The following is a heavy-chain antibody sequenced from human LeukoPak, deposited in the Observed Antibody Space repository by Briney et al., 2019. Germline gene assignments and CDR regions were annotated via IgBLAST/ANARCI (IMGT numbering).Heavy chain of an antibody. CDR2: VRYSGKT. J-gene: IGHJ4*02. V-gene: IGHV4-39*01. CDR3: ARHYYDSSGLAYYFDY. CDR1: GGSISSTSSY. D-gene: IGHD3-22*01. Sequence: SETLSLTCTVSGGSISSTSSYWGWIRQPPGKGLEWIGSVRYSGKTYYNPSLKSRVTMSLDTSKNQFSLRLTSVTAADTAVYSCARHYYDSSGLAYYFDYWGQGTLVSVSS.